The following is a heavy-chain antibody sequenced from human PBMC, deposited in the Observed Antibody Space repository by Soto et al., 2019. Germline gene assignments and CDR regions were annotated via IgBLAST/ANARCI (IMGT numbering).Heavy chain of an antibody. D-gene: IGHD1-20*01. Sequence: GGSLRLSCAASGFTFSSYGMHWVRQAPGKGLEWVAVIWYDGSNKYYADSVKGRFTISRDNSKNTLYLQMNSLRAEDTAVYYCARDFNWNDVHAFDIWGQGTMVTVS. CDR3: ARDFNWNDVHAFDI. V-gene: IGHV3-33*01. CDR2: IWYDGSNK. CDR1: GFTFSSYG. J-gene: IGHJ3*02.